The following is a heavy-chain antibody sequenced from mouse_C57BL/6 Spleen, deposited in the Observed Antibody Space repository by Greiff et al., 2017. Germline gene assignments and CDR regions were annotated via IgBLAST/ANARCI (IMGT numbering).Heavy chain of an antibody. CDR3: ARRFHYYGSSYDYAMDY. CDR2: LYPGDGDT. V-gene: IGHV1-80*01. Sequence: VKLQESGAELVKPGASVKISCKASGYAFSSYWMNWVKQRPGKGLEWIGQLYPGDGDTNYNGKFKGKATLTADKSSSTAYMQLSSLTSEDSAVYFCARRFHYYGSSYDYAMDYWGQGTSVTVSS. CDR1: GYAFSSYW. J-gene: IGHJ4*01. D-gene: IGHD1-1*01.